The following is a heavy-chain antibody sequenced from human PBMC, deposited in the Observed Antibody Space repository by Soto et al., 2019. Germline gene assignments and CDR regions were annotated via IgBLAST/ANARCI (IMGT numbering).Heavy chain of an antibody. CDR3: ARGANGYYYFDY. V-gene: IGHV3-74*01. J-gene: IGHJ4*02. CDR2: ITRDGSST. CDR1: GFSLSDYW. Sequence: GGSLTLSCAASGFSLSDYWMHWVRQAPGEGLVWLSRITRDGSSTNYADSVKGRFTISRDNAKNTLYLQVNSLRGEDTAVYYCARGANGYYYFDYWGQGTLVTVSS. D-gene: IGHD5-18*01.